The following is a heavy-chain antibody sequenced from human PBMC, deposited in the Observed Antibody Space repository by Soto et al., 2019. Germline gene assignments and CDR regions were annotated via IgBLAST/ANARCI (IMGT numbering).Heavy chain of an antibody. CDR1: GFTFSSYW. V-gene: IGHV3-74*01. CDR2: INSDGSST. Sequence: GWSLRLSCAASGFTFSSYWMHWVRQAPGKGLVWVSRINSDGSSTSYADSVKGRFTISRDNAKNTLYLQMNSLRAEDTAVYYCERQTYYYGMDAWGQGTTVTGSS. J-gene: IGHJ6*02. CDR3: ERQTYYYGMDA.